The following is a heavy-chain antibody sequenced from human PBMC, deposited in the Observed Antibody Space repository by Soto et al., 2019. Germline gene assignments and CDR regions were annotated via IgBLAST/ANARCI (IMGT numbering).Heavy chain of an antibody. CDR2: IYYSGST. CDR1: GGSISSGGYY. J-gene: IGHJ6*02. V-gene: IGHV4-31*03. D-gene: IGHD5-18*01. Sequence: PSETLSLTCTVSGGSISSGGYYWSWIRQHPGKGLEWIGYIYYSGSTYYNPSLKRRVTISVDTSKNQFSLQLSSVTAADTAVYYCARVHSRRYYYGMDVWGQGTTVTVSS. CDR3: ARVHSRRYYYGMDV.